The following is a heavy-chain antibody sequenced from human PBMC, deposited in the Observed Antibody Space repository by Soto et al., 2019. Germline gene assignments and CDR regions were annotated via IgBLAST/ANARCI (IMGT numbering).Heavy chain of an antibody. D-gene: IGHD6-19*01. Sequence: SCKVSGYTLTELSMHWVRQAPGKGLEWMGGFDPEDGETIYAQKFQGRVTMTEDTSTDTAYMELSSLRSEDTAVYYCATDLTVAGTLSYYYYYGMDVWGQGTTVTVSS. CDR1: GYTLTELS. V-gene: IGHV1-24*01. CDR2: FDPEDGET. CDR3: ATDLTVAGTLSYYYYYGMDV. J-gene: IGHJ6*02.